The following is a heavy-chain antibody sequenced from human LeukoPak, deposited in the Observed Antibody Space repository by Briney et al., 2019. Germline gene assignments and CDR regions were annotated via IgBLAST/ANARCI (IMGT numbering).Heavy chain of an antibody. V-gene: IGHV3-9*01. Sequence: GGSLRLSCAASGFTFDDYAMHWVRQAPGKGLDWVSGVSWNSATIAYADSVKGRFTISRDNAKNSLYLQMNSLRAEDTAVYYCARDQGSGSYSGGTFDYWGQGTLVTVSS. CDR3: ARDQGSGSYSGGTFDY. CDR1: GFTFDDYA. D-gene: IGHD1-26*01. CDR2: VSWNSATI. J-gene: IGHJ4*02.